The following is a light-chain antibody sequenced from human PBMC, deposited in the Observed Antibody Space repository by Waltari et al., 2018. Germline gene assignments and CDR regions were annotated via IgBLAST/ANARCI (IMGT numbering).Light chain of an antibody. J-gene: IGKJ1*01. CDR2: LGS. CDR3: MQSLQGLWT. Sequence: DIVMTQSPLSLPVTPGEAASISCRSSQSLLHSNGNNYLDWYLQRPGQSPQLLFYLGSNRASGVPERFSCSGSGTDVILHISRVETEDFGIYYCMQSLQGLWTFGPGTKV. V-gene: IGKV2-28*01. CDR1: QSLLHSNGNNY.